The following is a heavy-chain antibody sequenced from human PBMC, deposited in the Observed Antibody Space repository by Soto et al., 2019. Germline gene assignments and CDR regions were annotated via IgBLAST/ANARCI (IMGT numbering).Heavy chain of an antibody. V-gene: IGHV4-61*01. J-gene: IGHJ4*02. D-gene: IGHD5-18*01. Sequence: SETLSLTCTVSGGSVSSGSYYWSWIRQPPGKGLEWIGYIYYSGSTNYNPSLKSRVTISVDTSKNQFSLKLSSVTAADTAVYYCATLNRGYSYGYDDFDYWGQGTLVTVSS. CDR3: ATLNRGYSYGYDDFDY. CDR1: GGSVSSGSYY. CDR2: IYYSGST.